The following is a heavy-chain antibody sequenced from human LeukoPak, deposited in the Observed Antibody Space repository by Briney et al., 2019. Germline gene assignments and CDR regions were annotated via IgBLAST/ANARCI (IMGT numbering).Heavy chain of an antibody. CDR2: IYYSGST. Sequence: SETLSLTCTVSGASISSSSYYWGWIRQPPGKGLEWIGSIYYSGSTYYNPSLKSRVTISVDTSKNQFSLKLSSVTAADTAVYYCARIPSRRIWGYYFDYWGQGTLVTVSS. J-gene: IGHJ4*02. V-gene: IGHV4-39*01. CDR3: ARIPSRRIWGYYFDY. CDR1: GASISSSSYY. D-gene: IGHD3-16*01.